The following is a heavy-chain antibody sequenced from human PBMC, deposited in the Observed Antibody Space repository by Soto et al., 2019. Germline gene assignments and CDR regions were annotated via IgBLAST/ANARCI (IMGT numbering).Heavy chain of an antibody. CDR2: IYYSGST. CDR1: GGSISSYY. J-gene: IGHJ4*02. Sequence: PSETLSLTCTVSGGSISSYYWSWIRQPPGKGLEWIGYIYYSGSTNYNPSLKSRVTISVDTSKNQFSLKLSSVTAADTAVYYCARGGQRVATYFGYWGQGTLVTVSS. D-gene: IGHD5-12*01. CDR3: ARGGQRVATYFGY. V-gene: IGHV4-59*01.